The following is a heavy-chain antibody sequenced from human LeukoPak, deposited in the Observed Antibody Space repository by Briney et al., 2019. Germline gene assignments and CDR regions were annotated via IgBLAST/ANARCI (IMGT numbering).Heavy chain of an antibody. CDR2: IIPIFGTA. J-gene: IGHJ6*04. CDR1: GGTFSSYA. CDR3: ARDDTDFASWDV. Sequence: SVKVSCKASGGTFSSYAISWVRQAPGQGLEWMGGIIPIFGTANYAQKFQGRVTITADESTSTAYMELSSLRSEDTAVYYCARDDTDFASWDVWGKGTTVTVSS. D-gene: IGHD2-2*02. V-gene: IGHV1-69*13.